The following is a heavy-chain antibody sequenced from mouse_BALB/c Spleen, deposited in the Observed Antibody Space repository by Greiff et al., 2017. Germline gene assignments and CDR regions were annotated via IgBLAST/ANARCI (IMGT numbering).Heavy chain of an antibody. D-gene: IGHD2-14*01. CDR1: GFTFSNYW. V-gene: IGHV6-6*02. CDR3: TRDYYRYDVGAMDY. Sequence: EVKLVESGGGLVQPGGSMKLSCVASGFTFSNYWMNWVRQSPEKGLEWVAEIRLKSNNYATHYAESVKGRFTISRDDSKSSVYLQMNNLRAEDTGIYYCTRDYYRYDVGAMDYWGQGTSVTVSS. CDR2: IRLKSNNYAT. J-gene: IGHJ4*01.